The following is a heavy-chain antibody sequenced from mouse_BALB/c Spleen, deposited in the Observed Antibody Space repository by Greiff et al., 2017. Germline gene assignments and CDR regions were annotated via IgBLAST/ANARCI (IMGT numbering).Heavy chain of an antibody. J-gene: IGHJ1*01. Sequence: VQVVESGPGLVAPSQSLSISCTVSGFSLTSYGVHWVRQPPGKGLEWLGVIWAGGSTNYNSALMSRLGISKDNSKSQVFLKMNSLQTDDTAMYYCARDNYDVYFDVWGAGTTVTVSS. V-gene: IGHV2-9*02. CDR3: ARDNYDVYFDV. D-gene: IGHD2-4*01. CDR1: GFSLTSYG. CDR2: IWAGGST.